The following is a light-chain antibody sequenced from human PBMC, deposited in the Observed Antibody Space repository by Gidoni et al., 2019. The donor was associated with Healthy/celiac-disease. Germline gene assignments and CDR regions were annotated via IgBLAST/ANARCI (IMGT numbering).Light chain of an antibody. CDR3: QQYNNWPPA. CDR2: GAS. J-gene: IGKJ2*01. V-gene: IGKV3-15*01. CDR1: QSVSSN. Sequence: EIVMTQSPATLSVSPGERATLSCRASQSVSSNLAWYQQKPGQAPRLLIYGASTRATGIPARCSGSGSGTEFTLTISSLQSEDLAVYYCQQYNNWPPAFGQGTKLEIK.